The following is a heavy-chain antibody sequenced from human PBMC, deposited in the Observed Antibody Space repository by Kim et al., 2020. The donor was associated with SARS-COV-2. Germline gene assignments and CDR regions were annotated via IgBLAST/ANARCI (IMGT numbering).Heavy chain of an antibody. D-gene: IGHD3-10*01. Sequence: SETLSLTCTVSGYSISSGYYWGWIRQPPGKGLEWIGSIYHSGSTYYNPSLKSRVTISVDTSKNQFSLKLSSVTAADTAVYYCARSADYYGSGSYLHYFDYWGQGTLVSVSS. CDR3: ARSADYYGSGSYLHYFDY. CDR2: IYHSGST. J-gene: IGHJ4*02. CDR1: GYSISSGYY. V-gene: IGHV4-38-2*02.